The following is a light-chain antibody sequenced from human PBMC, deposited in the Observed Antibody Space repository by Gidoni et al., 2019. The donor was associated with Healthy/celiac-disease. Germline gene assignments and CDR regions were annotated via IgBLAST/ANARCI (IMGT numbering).Light chain of an antibody. Sequence: DVVMTQSPLSLPVTLGQPASISCRSSQSLVDSDGNTYLNWFQQRPGQSPRRLIYKVSNRDSGVPDRFSGSGSGTDFTLKISRVEADDVGVYYCMQGTHWPPIFTFGPGTKVDIK. CDR2: KVS. CDR1: QSLVDSDGNTY. J-gene: IGKJ3*01. V-gene: IGKV2-30*01. CDR3: MQGTHWPPIFT.